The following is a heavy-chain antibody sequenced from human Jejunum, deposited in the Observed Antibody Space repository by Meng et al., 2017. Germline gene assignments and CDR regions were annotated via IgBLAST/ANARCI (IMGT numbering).Heavy chain of an antibody. CDR1: GFIFRSYG. CDR2: IWYDGSKT. J-gene: IGHJ4*02. D-gene: IGHD3-10*01. Sequence: QGRLVEEGGGVVQPGTSLRLSCVASGFIFRSYGMHWVRQAPGKGLEWVGVIWYDGSKTYYADSVKGRFSISRDNSKNTVYLQMNSLRVEDTAVYYCARYRSGSSDYWGPGTLVTVSS. V-gene: IGHV3-33*01. CDR3: ARYRSGSSDY.